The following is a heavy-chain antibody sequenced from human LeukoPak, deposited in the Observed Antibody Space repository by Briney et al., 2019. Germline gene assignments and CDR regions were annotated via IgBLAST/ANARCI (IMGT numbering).Heavy chain of an antibody. CDR1: GFTFSDYW. V-gene: IGHV3-7*01. CDR2: IKQDGGQK. D-gene: IGHD3-10*01. CDR3: VREDGGGFGS. J-gene: IGHJ5*01. Sequence: GGSLRLSCAASGFTFSDYWISWVRQAPGKGLEWVANIKQDGGQKSYVNSVKGRFTISRDNAEMSVYLQMNSLRAEDTAVYFCVREDGGGFGSWGRGTLVSVSS.